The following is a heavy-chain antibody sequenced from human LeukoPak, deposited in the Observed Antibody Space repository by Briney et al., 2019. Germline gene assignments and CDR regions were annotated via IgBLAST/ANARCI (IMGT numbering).Heavy chain of an antibody. J-gene: IGHJ3*02. CDR1: GFSFSSYA. Sequence: GGSLRISCAASGFSFSSYAMSWVRQAPWEGLEWVSAISGSGGSTYYADSVKGRFTISRDNSKNTLYLQMNSLRAEDTAVYYCAKDRKQQLGRNAFDIWGQGTMVTVSS. D-gene: IGHD6-13*01. CDR3: AKDRKQQLGRNAFDI. V-gene: IGHV3-23*01. CDR2: ISGSGGST.